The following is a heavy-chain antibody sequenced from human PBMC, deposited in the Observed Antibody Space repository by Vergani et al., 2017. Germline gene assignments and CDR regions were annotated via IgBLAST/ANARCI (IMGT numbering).Heavy chain of an antibody. D-gene: IGHD3-22*01. Sequence: QVQLQQWGAGLLKPSETLSLTCAVYGGSFSGYYWSWIRQHPGKGLEWIGYIYYSGSTYYNPSLKSRVTISVDTCKNQFSLTLSSVTAADTAVYYCARAAFYYDSSCYAAIGFDYWGQGTLVTVSS. CDR3: ARAAFYYDSSCYAAIGFDY. V-gene: IGHV4-34*01. J-gene: IGHJ4*02. CDR2: IYYSGST. CDR1: GGSFSGYY.